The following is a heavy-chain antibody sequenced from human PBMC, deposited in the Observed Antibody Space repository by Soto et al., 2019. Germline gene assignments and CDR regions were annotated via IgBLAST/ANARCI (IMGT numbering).Heavy chain of an antibody. CDR2: ISAYNGNA. J-gene: IGHJ6*02. V-gene: IGHV1-18*01. CDR3: ATVTVTTPNRVYYNYGMDV. CDR1: GYTFTSYG. Sequence: GASVKVSCKASGYTFTSYGISWVRQALGQGLEWMGWISAYNGNANYARKLHGRVTMTTDTSTSTAYMELRSLRSDDTAVYYCATVTVTTPNRVYYNYGMDVWGQGTTVTVSS. D-gene: IGHD4-4*01.